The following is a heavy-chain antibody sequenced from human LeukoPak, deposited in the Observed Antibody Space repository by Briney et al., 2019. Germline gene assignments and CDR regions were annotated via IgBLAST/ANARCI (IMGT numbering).Heavy chain of an antibody. CDR3: ARSINYFGPGTWLDP. J-gene: IGHJ5*01. D-gene: IGHD3-10*01. CDR1: GGSIISHY. V-gene: IGHV4-59*11. CDR2: IDYIGNT. Sequence: KPSETLSLTCTVSGGSIISHYWSWIQQPLGKGLEWIGYIDYIGNTNYNPSLNTRVTISVGSSRNQFSLNMYSVTPADTAVYYCARSINYFGPGTWLDPWGQGILVTVSS.